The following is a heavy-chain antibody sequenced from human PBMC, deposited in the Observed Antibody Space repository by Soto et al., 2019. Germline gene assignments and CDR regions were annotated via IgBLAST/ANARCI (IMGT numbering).Heavy chain of an antibody. Sequence: PGGSLRLSCAASGFTFSSYAMSWVRQAPGKGLEWVSAISGSGGSTYYADSVKGRFTISRDNSKNTLYLQMNSLRAEDTAVYYCAKDLGYCSSTSYHNNLFDPCAQGTLVIVSS. CDR2: ISGSGGST. D-gene: IGHD2-2*01. J-gene: IGHJ5*02. CDR3: AKDLGYCSSTSYHNNLFDP. CDR1: GFTFSSYA. V-gene: IGHV3-23*01.